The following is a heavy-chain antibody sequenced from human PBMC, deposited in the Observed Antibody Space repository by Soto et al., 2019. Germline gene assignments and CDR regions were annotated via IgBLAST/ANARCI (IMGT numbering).Heavy chain of an antibody. J-gene: IGHJ6*02. V-gene: IGHV1-3*01. CDR1: GYTFPNYA. CDR2: INAGNGNT. Sequence: ASMKVSCKASGYTFPNYAMHWVRQAPRQKLEGMGWINAGNGNTKYSQKYQGRVTITRDTSASTAYMELSSLRSEDTAVYYCAREIRGATQGRYYYYYGMDVWGQGTTVTVSS. CDR3: AREIRGATQGRYYYYYGMDV. D-gene: IGHD1-26*01.